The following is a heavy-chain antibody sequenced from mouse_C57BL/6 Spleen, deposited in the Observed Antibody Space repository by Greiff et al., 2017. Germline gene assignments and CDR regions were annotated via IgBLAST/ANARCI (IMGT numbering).Heavy chain of an antibody. D-gene: IGHD2-1*01. V-gene: IGHV3-1*01. CDR1: GYSITSGYD. J-gene: IGHJ4*01. CDR3: ARGYYGNYDYAMDY. CDR2: ISYSGST. Sequence: EVQLQQSGPGMVKPSQSLSLTCTVTGYSITSGYDWHWLRHFPGNKLEWMGYISYSGSTNYNPSLKSRISITHDTSKNHFFLKLNSVTTEDTATYYCARGYYGNYDYAMDYGGQGTSVTVSS.